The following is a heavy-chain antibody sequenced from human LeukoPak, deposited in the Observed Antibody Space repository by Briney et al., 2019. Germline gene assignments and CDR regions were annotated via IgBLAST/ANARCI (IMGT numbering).Heavy chain of an antibody. CDR1: GYTFSSYD. CDR2: MNPNSGNT. J-gene: IGHJ6*03. D-gene: IGHD4/OR15-4a*01. CDR3: ARGYGGLLDYYYYMDV. Sequence: GASVKVSCKASGYTFSSYDINWVRQATGQGLEWRGWMNPNSGNTGYAQKFQGRVTITRNTSISTAYMELSSLRSEETAVYYCARGYGGLLDYYYYMDVWGKGTTVTVSS. V-gene: IGHV1-8*03.